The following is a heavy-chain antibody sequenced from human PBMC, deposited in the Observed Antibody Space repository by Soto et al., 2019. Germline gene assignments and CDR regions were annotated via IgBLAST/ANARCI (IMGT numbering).Heavy chain of an antibody. J-gene: IGHJ4*02. V-gene: IGHV4-39*01. CDR3: ARLAGLATISYYFDF. CDR2: IYYRGNA. CDR1: DDSINSDKYY. Sequence: QLQLQESGPGLVKPSETLSLTCSVSDDSINSDKYYWGWIRQPPGKGLEWIGSIYYRGNAYYNPSLQARVTLSLDKSRSQFSLKLNSVTAADSAVYFCARLAGLATISYYFDFWGPGALVTVSS. D-gene: IGHD3-9*01.